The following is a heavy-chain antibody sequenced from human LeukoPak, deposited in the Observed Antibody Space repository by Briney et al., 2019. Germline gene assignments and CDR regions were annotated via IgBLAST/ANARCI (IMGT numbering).Heavy chain of an antibody. Sequence: PRGSLRLSCAASGFTFSSYGMHWVRQAPGKGLEWVAFIRYDGSNKYYADSVKSRFTISRDDSKNTLYLQMNSLRPEDTAVFYCAKGLYTAVADYWGQGILVTVSS. CDR1: GFTFSSYG. D-gene: IGHD6-19*01. CDR3: AKGLYTAVADY. J-gene: IGHJ4*02. CDR2: IRYDGSNK. V-gene: IGHV3-30*02.